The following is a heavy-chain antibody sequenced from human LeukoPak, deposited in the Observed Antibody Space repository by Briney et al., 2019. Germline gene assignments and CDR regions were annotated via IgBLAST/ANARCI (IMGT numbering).Heavy chain of an antibody. CDR1: GGSISSYY. V-gene: IGHV4-59*01. Sequence: SETLSLTCSVSGGSISSYYWSWIRQSPGKGLEWIGYIYDNGNTNYNPSLKSRVSMSVDMSKNQFSLKLTSVTAADTALYYCARAFFGRVHAFDIWGQGTTVTVSS. D-gene: IGHD3-10*01. CDR2: IYDNGNT. J-gene: IGHJ3*02. CDR3: ARAFFGRVHAFDI.